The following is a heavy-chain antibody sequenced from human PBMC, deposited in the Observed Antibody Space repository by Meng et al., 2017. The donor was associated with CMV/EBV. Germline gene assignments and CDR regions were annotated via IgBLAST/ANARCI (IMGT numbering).Heavy chain of an antibody. CDR3: ARDRGGYCSSTSCYTYYYYGMDV. J-gene: IGHJ6*02. D-gene: IGHD2-2*02. V-gene: IGHV3-30-3*01. Sequence: GGSLRLSCAASGFTFSSYAMHWVRQAPGKGLEWVAVISYDGSNKYYADSVKGRFTISRDNSKNTLYLQMNSLRAEDTAVYYCARDRGGYCSSTSCYTYYYYGMDVWDQGTTVTVSS. CDR2: ISYDGSNK. CDR1: GFTFSSYA.